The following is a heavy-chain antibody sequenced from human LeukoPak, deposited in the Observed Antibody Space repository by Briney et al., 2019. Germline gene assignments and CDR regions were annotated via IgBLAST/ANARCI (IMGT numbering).Heavy chain of an antibody. D-gene: IGHD6-19*01. CDR1: GGSFNTYY. Sequence: SQTLSLTCAVYGGSFNTYYWSWIRQPPGKGLQWIGSIYFSGNTDYNPSLKSRVTISIDTSKNQFSLKLTSVTAADTAVYYCARQVAGIGLYYFDYWGQGTLVTVSS. CDR3: ARQVAGIGLYYFDY. J-gene: IGHJ4*02. V-gene: IGHV4-39*01. CDR2: IYFSGNT.